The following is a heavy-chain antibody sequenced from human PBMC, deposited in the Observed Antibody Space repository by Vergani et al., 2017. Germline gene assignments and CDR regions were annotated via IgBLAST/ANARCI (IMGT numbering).Heavy chain of an antibody. CDR1: GFTFSSFG. CDR3: AKDQEVTMVRGGPHVGMDV. J-gene: IGHJ6*02. D-gene: IGHD3-10*01. Sequence: QVHLVESGGGVVQPVGSLRLSCTASGFTFSSFGMHWVRQAPGKGLEWLGLVWFDGNNKYYADSVKGRFTISRDNSKNTLYLQMNSLRAEDTAVYYCAKDQEVTMVRGGPHVGMDVWGQGTTVTVSS. CDR2: VWFDGNNK. V-gene: IGHV3-30*02.